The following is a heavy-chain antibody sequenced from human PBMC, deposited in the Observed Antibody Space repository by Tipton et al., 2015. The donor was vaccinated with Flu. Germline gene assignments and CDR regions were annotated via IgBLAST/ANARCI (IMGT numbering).Heavy chain of an antibody. Sequence: TLSLTCTVSGGSISSGGAYWTWIRQHPGKGLEWIGGIYYSGSTYYNPSLMSRLTISVDTSKNRFFLNLKSVTAADTAVYFCARGQGFGGGLAYDYYLLDVWGQGTTVTVSS. CDR2: IYYSGST. V-gene: IGHV4-31*03. D-gene: IGHD3-10*01. CDR3: ARGQGFGGGLAYDYYLLDV. CDR1: GGSISSGGAY. J-gene: IGHJ6*02.